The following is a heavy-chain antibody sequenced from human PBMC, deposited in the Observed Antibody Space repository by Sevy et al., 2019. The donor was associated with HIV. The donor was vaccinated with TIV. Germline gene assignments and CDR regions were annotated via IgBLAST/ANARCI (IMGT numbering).Heavy chain of an antibody. D-gene: IGHD3-22*01. Sequence: SETLSLTCTVSGGSISSSSYYWGWIRQPPGKGLEWIGSIYCSGTTYYNPSLKSRVTISVDTSKNQFSLKLRSVTAADTAVYYCASGENYYDSSGYPYFDYWGQGTLVTVSS. CDR3: ASGENYYDSSGYPYFDY. J-gene: IGHJ4*02. CDR1: GGSISSSSYY. V-gene: IGHV4-39*01. CDR2: IYCSGTT.